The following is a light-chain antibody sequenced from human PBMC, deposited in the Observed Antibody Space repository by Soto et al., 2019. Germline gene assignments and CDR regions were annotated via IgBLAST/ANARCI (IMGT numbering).Light chain of an antibody. V-gene: IGKV3-20*01. CDR1: QSVSSGY. J-gene: IGKJ2*01. CDR2: GAS. CDR3: QQSGSSPPYT. Sequence: EIVLTQSPGTLSLSPGERATLSCRASQSVSSGYLAWYQHKPGQAPRLLIYGASNRATGIPDRFSGSGSGTDFTLTISRLEPEDFAVYYCQQSGSSPPYTFGQGTKLEIK.